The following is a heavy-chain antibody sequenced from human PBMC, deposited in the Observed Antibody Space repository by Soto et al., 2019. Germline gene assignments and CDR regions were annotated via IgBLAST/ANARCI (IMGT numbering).Heavy chain of an antibody. D-gene: IGHD5-12*01. CDR1: GDSINNYY. Sequence: SETLSLTCTVSGDSINNYYWSWLRLPAGKGLEWIGRIYSNGNTYYNPSLKSRVSMSVDTSKNQFSLILKSVTAADTAVYYCARGGAVATTAHSDHWGQRTLVTVSS. V-gene: IGHV4-4*07. CDR2: IYSNGNT. CDR3: ARGGAVATTAHSDH. J-gene: IGHJ4*02.